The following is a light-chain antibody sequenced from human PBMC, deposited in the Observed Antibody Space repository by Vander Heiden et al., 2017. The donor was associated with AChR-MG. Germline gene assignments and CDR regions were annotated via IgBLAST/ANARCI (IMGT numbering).Light chain of an antibody. Sequence: QSALTQPASVSGSPGQSITISCTGTTSDVGAYDYVSWYQHNPGEAPKLMIFDVTKRPSGISDRFSGSKSGNTASLTISGLQAEDEADYYCSSFSTGSTDVVFGGGTKVTVL. CDR3: SSFSTGSTDVV. J-gene: IGLJ2*01. CDR1: TSDVGAYDY. V-gene: IGLV2-14*03. CDR2: DVT.